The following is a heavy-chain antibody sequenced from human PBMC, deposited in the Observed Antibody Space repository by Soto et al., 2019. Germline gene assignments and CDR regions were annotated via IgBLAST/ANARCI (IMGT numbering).Heavy chain of an antibody. CDR1: GGSISSYY. Sequence: SSETLSLTCTVSGGSISSYYWSWIRQPPGEGLEWIGYIYYSGSTNYNPSLKSRVTISVDTSKNQFSLKLSSVTAADTAVYYCARSDYGDYLGWFDPWGQGTLVTVSS. CDR2: IYYSGST. J-gene: IGHJ5*02. CDR3: ARSDYGDYLGWFDP. D-gene: IGHD4-17*01. V-gene: IGHV4-59*01.